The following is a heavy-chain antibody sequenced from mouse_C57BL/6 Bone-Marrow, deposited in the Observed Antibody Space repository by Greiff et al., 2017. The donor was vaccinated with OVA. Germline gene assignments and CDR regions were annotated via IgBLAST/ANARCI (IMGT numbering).Heavy chain of an antibody. CDR2: ISSGGSYT. CDR1: GFTFSSYG. V-gene: IGHV5-6*01. CDR3: ARHLCLDY. Sequence: EVHLVESGGDLVKPGGSLKLSCAASGFTFSSYGMSWVRQTPDKRLEWVATISSGGSYTYYPDSVKGRFTIARDNAKNTLDLQMSSLKSEDTAMYYCARHLCLDYWGQGTTLTVSS. J-gene: IGHJ2*01.